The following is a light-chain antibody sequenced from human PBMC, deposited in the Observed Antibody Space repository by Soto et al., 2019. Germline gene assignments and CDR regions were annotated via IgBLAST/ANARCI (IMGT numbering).Light chain of an antibody. CDR1: SSDVGGYNY. J-gene: IGLJ2*01. V-gene: IGLV2-14*01. CDR3: SSYTYSITLYVV. CDR2: EVS. Sequence: QSALTQPASVSGSPGQSITISCTGTSSDVGGYNYVSWYQQHPGKAPKLMIYEVSNRPSGVSNRFSGSKSGNTASLTISGLQAEDEADYYCSSYTYSITLYVVFGGGTQLTVL.